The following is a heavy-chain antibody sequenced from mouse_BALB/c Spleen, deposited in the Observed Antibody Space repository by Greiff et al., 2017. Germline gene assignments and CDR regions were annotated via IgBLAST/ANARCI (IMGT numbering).Heavy chain of an antibody. J-gene: IGHJ3*01. CDR1: GYTFSSYW. CDR3: ARGGIYYGNSPFAY. CDR2: ILPGSGST. V-gene: IGHV1-9*01. Sequence: QVQLQQSGAELMKPGASVKISCKATGYTFSSYWIEWVKQRPGHGLEWIGEILPGSGSTNYNEKFKGKATFTADTSSNTAYMQLSSLTSEDSAVYYCARGGIYYGNSPFAYWGQGTLVTVSA. D-gene: IGHD2-1*01.